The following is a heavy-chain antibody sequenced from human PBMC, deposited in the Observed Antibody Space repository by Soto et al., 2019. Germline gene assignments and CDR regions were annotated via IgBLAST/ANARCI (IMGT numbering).Heavy chain of an antibody. V-gene: IGHV3-33*01. Sequence: QGQLLQSGGGVVRPGKSLTLSCEASGFTFNNHGAHWVRQAPGKGLEWVAVIWHDGTEKYYADSVKGRFTISRDNFQNALSLRMDSLTAEDTAVYYCARDGGHFTRLTCYSAFESWGQGSPVTVSS. CDR1: GFTFNNHG. CDR3: ARDGGHFTRLTCYSAFES. CDR2: IWHDGTEK. D-gene: IGHD2-21*02. J-gene: IGHJ4*02.